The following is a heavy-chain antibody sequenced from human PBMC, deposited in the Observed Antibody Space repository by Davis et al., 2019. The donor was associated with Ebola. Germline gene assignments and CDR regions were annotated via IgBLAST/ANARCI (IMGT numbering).Heavy chain of an antibody. D-gene: IGHD4-17*01. Sequence: SETLSLTCTVSGGSIRSYYWSWIRQPPGKGLEWIGYIYYSGSTNYNPSLKSRVTISVDTSKNQFSLKLSSVTAADTAVYYCARDTGTVTTFYGMDVWGQGTTVTVSS. J-gene: IGHJ6*02. CDR3: ARDTGTVTTFYGMDV. CDR2: IYYSGST. CDR1: GGSIRSYY. V-gene: IGHV4-59*12.